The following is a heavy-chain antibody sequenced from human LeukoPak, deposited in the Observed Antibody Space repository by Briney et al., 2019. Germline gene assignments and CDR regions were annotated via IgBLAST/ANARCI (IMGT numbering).Heavy chain of an antibody. Sequence: GGSLRLSCAASGFPFSSYGMHWVRQAPGKGLEWVAVTSYDGSYKYYADSVKGRFTISRDNSKNTLYLQMNSLRAEDTAVYYCARVGPTMVRGIIDYWGQGTLVTVSS. J-gene: IGHJ4*02. CDR1: GFPFSSYG. CDR2: TSYDGSYK. V-gene: IGHV3-30*03. CDR3: ARVGPTMVRGIIDY. D-gene: IGHD3-10*01.